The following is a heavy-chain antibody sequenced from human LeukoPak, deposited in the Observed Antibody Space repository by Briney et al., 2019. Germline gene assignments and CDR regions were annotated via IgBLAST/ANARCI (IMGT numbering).Heavy chain of an antibody. Sequence: SETLSLTCTVSGGSISSYYWSWIRQPPGKGLEWIGFIFYSGTTNYNPSLKSRVTISVDTSKNQLSLKLSSVTAADTAVYYCARGGWNKFDYWGQGTLVTVSS. V-gene: IGHV4-59*01. CDR1: GGSISSYY. D-gene: IGHD3-22*01. J-gene: IGHJ4*02. CDR2: IFYSGTT. CDR3: ARGGWNKFDY.